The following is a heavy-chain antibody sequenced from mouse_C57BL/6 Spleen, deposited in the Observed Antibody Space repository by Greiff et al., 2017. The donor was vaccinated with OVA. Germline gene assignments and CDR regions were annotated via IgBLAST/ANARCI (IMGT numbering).Heavy chain of an antibody. CDR3: ARDPYDDEAWFAY. J-gene: IGHJ3*01. CDR1: GFTFSSYA. V-gene: IGHV5-4*01. D-gene: IGHD2-4*01. CDR2: ISDGGSYT. Sequence: DVKLQESGGGLVKPGGSLKLSCAASGFTFSSYAMSWVRQTPEKRLEWVATISDGGSYTYYPDNVKGRFTISRDNAKNNLYLQMSHLKSEDTAMYYCARDPYDDEAWFAYWGQGTLVTVSA.